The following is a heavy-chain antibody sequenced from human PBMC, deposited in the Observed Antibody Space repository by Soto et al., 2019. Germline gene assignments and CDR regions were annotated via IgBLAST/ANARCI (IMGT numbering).Heavy chain of an antibody. D-gene: IGHD4-17*01. V-gene: IGHV1-18*01. CDR1: GYTFTSYG. CDR2: ISAYNGNS. CDR3: ARGPESRRTVYSDY. J-gene: IGHJ4*02. Sequence: QVQLVQSGAEVKKHGASVKVSCKASGYTFTSYGISWVRQAPGHGLEWMGWISAYNGNSNYAPKLQGRVTTTPDTATSEAYTDLRSRRSDATAVYYRARGPESRRTVYSDYWGPGPLVAVSS.